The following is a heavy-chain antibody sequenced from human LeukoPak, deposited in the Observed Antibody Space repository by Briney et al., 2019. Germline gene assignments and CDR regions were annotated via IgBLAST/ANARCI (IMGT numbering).Heavy chain of an antibody. CDR1: VCTFISYA. J-gene: IGHJ6*03. D-gene: IGHD3-16*02. CDR2: IIPIFGTA. Sequence: SVKVSCKASVCTFISYAISWVRQAPGQGVEWMGGIIPIFGTAHNVHKFQGRVTITADESTSTDYMELSSLRSEDTAVYYCAIIGRSNSYYYYMDVWGKGTTVTVSS. CDR3: AIIGRSNSYYYYMDV. V-gene: IGHV1-69*01.